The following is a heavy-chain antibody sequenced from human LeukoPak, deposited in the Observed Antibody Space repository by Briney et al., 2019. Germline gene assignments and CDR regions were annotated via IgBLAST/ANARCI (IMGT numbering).Heavy chain of an antibody. V-gene: IGHV4-31*03. CDR2: IYYSGST. CDR3: ARHDDYGGDY. D-gene: IGHD4-23*01. J-gene: IGHJ4*02. Sequence: SETLSLTCTVSGGSISSGGYYWNWIRQHPGKGLEWIGYIYYSGSTYYNPSLKSRVAIPVDTSKNQFSLKLSSVTAADTAVYYCARHDDYGGDYWGQGTLVTVSS. CDR1: GGSISSGGYY.